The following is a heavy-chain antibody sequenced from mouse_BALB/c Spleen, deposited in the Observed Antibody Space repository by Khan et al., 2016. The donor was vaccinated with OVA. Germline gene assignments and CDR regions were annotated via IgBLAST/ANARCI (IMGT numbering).Heavy chain of an antibody. CDR3: ASSLLRDFDY. Sequence: QIQLVQSGPELKKPGETVKISCKASGYTFTDYSMHWVKQAPGKGLKWMGWINTETGEPTYADDFKGRFAFSLETSASTAYLQINNLKNEDTATYFCASSLLRDFDYWGQDTTLTVSS. J-gene: IGHJ2*01. D-gene: IGHD1-2*01. CDR2: INTETGEP. CDR1: GYTFTDYS. V-gene: IGHV9-2-1*01.